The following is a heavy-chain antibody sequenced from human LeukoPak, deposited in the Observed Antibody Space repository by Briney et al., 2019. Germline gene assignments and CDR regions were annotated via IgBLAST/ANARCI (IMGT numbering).Heavy chain of an antibody. CDR3: ARESGLYGSGSRY. D-gene: IGHD3-10*01. V-gene: IGHV1-8*01. CDR2: MNPNSGNT. CDR1: RYTFTSYD. J-gene: IGHJ4*02. Sequence: GASVKVSCKASRYTFTSYDISWVRQATGQGLEWMGWMNPNSGNTGHAQKFQGRVTMTRNPSISTAYMELSSRRSEDTAVYYCARESGLYGSGSRYWGQGTLVTVSS.